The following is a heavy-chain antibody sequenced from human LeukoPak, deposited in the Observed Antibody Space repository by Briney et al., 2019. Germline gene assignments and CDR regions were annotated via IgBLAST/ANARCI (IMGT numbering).Heavy chain of an antibody. Sequence: GASVKGSSKASGGTFTNLAISWVRQAPGQGLEWMGRIIPTTGLPNYAQKFHGRVTITAEKSTSTPSMELSSLRSEDTAVYYCARAPPRLDGYILYYWGQGTLVTVSS. V-gene: IGHV1-69*04. J-gene: IGHJ4*02. CDR3: ARAPPRLDGYILYY. CDR2: IIPTTGLP. CDR1: GGTFTNLA. D-gene: IGHD5-24*01.